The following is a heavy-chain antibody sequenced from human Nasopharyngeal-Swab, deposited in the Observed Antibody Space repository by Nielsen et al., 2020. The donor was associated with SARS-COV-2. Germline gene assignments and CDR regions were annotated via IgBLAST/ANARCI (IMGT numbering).Heavy chain of an antibody. Sequence: GSLRLSCTVSGGSISSYYWSWIRQPAGKGLEWIGRIYTSGSTNYNPSLKSRVTISVDTSKNQFSLKLSSVTAADTAVYYCARSITGTTYYYYYYGMDVWGQGTTVTVSS. CDR3: ARSITGTTYYYYYYGMDV. V-gene: IGHV4-4*07. CDR2: IYTSGST. CDR1: GGSISSYY. J-gene: IGHJ6*02. D-gene: IGHD1-14*01.